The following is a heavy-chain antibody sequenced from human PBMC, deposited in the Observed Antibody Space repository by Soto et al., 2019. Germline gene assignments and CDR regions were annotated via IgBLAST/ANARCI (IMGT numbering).Heavy chain of an antibody. CDR1: GGSISSGGYY. Sequence: SETLSLTCTVSGGSISSGGYYWSWIRQHPGKGLEWIGYIYYSGSTYYNPSLKSRVTISVDTSKNQFSLKLSSVTAADTAVYYCAREGGYSGYDLWGKTYYYYYYYMDVWGKGTTVTVSS. V-gene: IGHV4-31*03. CDR3: AREGGYSGYDLWGKTYYYYYYYMDV. D-gene: IGHD5-12*01. CDR2: IYYSGST. J-gene: IGHJ6*03.